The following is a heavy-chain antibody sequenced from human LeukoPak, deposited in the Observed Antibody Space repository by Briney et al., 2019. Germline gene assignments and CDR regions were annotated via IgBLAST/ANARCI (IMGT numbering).Heavy chain of an antibody. CDR2: INPNSGGT. J-gene: IGHJ4*02. CDR1: GYTFTGYY. D-gene: IGHD2-15*01. CDR3: ARDIDELGYCSGGSCYDDY. V-gene: IGHV1-2*02. Sequence: ASVKVSCKASGYTFTGYYMHWVRQAPGQGLEWMGWINPNSGGTNYAQKFQGRVTMTRDTSISTAYMELSRLRSDDTAVYYCARDIDELGYCSGGSCYDDYWGQGTLVTVSS.